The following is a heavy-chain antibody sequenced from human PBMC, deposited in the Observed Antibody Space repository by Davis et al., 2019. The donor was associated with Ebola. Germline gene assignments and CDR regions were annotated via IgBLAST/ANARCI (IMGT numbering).Heavy chain of an antibody. Sequence: PGGSLRLSCAASGFTFSNAYMNWVRQIPGKGLEWVGRIKSETYGGTTDYAAPVKGRFTISRDDSRNTLFLQMNSLKIEDTAVYYCTSSYDDFWIGFYDWGQGTLVTVSS. CDR2: IKSETYGGTT. J-gene: IGHJ4*02. CDR1: GFTFSNAY. D-gene: IGHD3-3*01. V-gene: IGHV3-15*01. CDR3: TSSYDDFWIGFYD.